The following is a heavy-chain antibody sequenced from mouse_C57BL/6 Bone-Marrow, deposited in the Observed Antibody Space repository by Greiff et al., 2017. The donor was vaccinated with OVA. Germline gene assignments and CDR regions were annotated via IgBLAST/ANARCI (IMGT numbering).Heavy chain of an antibody. J-gene: IGHJ4*01. Sequence: EVQRVESGPGLVKPSQSLSLTCSVTGYSITSGYYWNWIRQFPGNKLEWMGYISYDGSNNYNPSLKNRISITRDTSKNQFFLKLNSVTTEDTATYYCARGGSYDYYAMDYWGQGTSVTVSS. CDR2: ISYDGSN. V-gene: IGHV3-6*01. CDR1: GYSITSGYY. CDR3: ARGGSYDYYAMDY.